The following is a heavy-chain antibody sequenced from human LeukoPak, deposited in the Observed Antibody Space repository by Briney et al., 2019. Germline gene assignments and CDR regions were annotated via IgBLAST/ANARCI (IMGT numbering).Heavy chain of an antibody. J-gene: IGHJ4*02. Sequence: SGTLSLTCTVSGGSISSYYWSWIRQPPGKGLEWIGYIYYSGSTNYNPSLKSRVTISVDTSKNQFSLKLSSVAAADTAVYYCARHSGSPHYTETYFDYWGQGTLVTVSS. D-gene: IGHD1-26*01. CDR1: GGSISSYY. V-gene: IGHV4-59*08. CDR3: ARHSGSPHYTETYFDY. CDR2: IYYSGST.